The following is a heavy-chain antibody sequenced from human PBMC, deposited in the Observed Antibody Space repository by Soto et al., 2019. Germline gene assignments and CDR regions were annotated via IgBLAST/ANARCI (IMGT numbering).Heavy chain of an antibody. J-gene: IGHJ6*03. CDR2: IYHSGST. V-gene: IGHV4-4*02. Sequence: QVQLQESGPGLVKPSGTLSLTCAVSSGSISSSNWWSWVRQPPGKGLEWIGEIYHSGSTNYNPSLKSRVTISVDKSKNQFSLKLSSVTAADTAVYYCARIWQLGSGVYYYYYMDVWGKGTTVTVSS. D-gene: IGHD6-6*01. CDR3: ARIWQLGSGVYYYYYMDV. CDR1: SGSISSSNW.